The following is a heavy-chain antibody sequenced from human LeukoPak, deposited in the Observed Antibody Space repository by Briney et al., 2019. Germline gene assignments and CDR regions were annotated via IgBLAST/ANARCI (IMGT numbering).Heavy chain of an antibody. J-gene: IGHJ4*02. V-gene: IGHV1-69*05. D-gene: IGHD3-10*01. CDR2: IIPIFGTA. Sequence: SVKVSCKASGGTFSSYAISWVRQAPGQGLEWMGGIIPIFGTANYAQKLQGRVTMTTDTSTSTAYMELRSLRSDDTAVYYCARDRYYYGSGTAADYDYWGQGTLVTVSS. CDR1: GGTFSSYA. CDR3: ARDRYYYGSGTAADYDY.